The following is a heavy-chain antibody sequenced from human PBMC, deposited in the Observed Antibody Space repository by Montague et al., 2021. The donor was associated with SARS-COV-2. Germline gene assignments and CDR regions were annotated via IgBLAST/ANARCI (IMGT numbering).Heavy chain of an antibody. CDR1: GFTVSSNY. CDR3: ATMPDFDY. J-gene: IGHJ4*02. D-gene: IGHD2-2*01. V-gene: IGHV3-53*04. CDR2: LYTGDRI. Sequence: SLRLSCAASGFTVSSNYMSWVRQAPGKGLEWVSVLYTGDRIYYADSVKGRFTISRHNSKNTLYLQMNSLRTGDTAMYYCATMPDFDYWGQGTLVTVSS.